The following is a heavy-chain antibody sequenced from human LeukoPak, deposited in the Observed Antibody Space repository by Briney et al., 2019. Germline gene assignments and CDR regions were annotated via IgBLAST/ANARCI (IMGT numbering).Heavy chain of an antibody. CDR1: GGSISSYY. V-gene: IGHV4-59*01. D-gene: IGHD6-19*01. CDR2: IYSSGNT. CDR3: ARGSEGWFDP. J-gene: IGHJ5*02. Sequence: SETLSLTCTVSGGSISSYYWSWIRQPPGKGLEWIGYIYSSGNTNYNPSLKTRITMSVDTSKNQFSLKLRSVTAADTAVYFCARGSEGWFDPWGQGTLVTVSS.